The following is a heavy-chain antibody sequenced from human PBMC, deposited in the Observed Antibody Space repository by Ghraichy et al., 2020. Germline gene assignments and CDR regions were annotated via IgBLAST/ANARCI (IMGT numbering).Heavy chain of an antibody. D-gene: IGHD4-17*01. V-gene: IGHV4-38-2*02. J-gene: IGHJ5*02. Sequence: SETLSLICTVSGYSISIGYYWGWIRQPPGKGLEWIGSVYYRGNTYYNPSLTSRVTISIDSSKNQFSLKLSSVTAADTGVYYCARKPRPLTTVTSGWFDPWGQGTLVTVSS. CDR1: GYSISIGYY. CDR3: ARKPRPLTTVTSGWFDP. CDR2: VYYRGNT.